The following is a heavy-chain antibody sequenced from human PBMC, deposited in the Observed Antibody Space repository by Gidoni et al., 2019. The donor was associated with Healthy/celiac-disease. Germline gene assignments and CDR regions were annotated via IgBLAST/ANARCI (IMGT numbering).Heavy chain of an antibody. CDR1: GDSVPSNSPD. D-gene: IGHD3-10*01. V-gene: IGHV6-1*01. CDR2: TYYRSKWYN. J-gene: IGHJ5*02. Sequence: QVQLQQSGPGLVKPSQTLSLTCAMSGDSVPSNSPDGNWIRQSPARGLEWLGRTYYRSKWYNDYAVSVKSRITINPDTSKNQFSLQLNSVTPEDTAVYYCAREEEDGSGSYSSWFDPWGQGTLVTVSS. CDR3: AREEEDGSGSYSSWFDP.